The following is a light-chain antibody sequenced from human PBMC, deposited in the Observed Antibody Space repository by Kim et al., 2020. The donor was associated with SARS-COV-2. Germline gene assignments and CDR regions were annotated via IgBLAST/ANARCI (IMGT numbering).Light chain of an antibody. CDR1: SDIKFGSHN. V-gene: IGLV5-37*01. CDR3: MIWPRNAVL. J-gene: IGLJ2*01. CDR2: YFSDSDK. Sequence: TLPSDIKFGSHNVCWFQQKPGSPPRYLLYYFSDSDKGQGSGVPSRFSGSKDASANTGILLISGLQSEDEADYYCMIWPRNAVLFGGGTQLTVL.